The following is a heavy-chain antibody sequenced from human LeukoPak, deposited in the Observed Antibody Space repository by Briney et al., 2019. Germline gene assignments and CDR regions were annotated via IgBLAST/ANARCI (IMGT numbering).Heavy chain of an antibody. CDR1: GFTFSSYE. D-gene: IGHD5-18*01. Sequence: PGGSLRLSCAASGFTFSSYEMNWVRQAPGKGLEWVSCISSSGSTIYYADSVKGRFTISRDNAKNSLYLQMNSLRAEDTAVYYCARVVLEQLWLMGGSWGIDYWGQGTLVTVSS. CDR3: ARVVLEQLWLMGGSWGIDY. CDR2: ISSSGSTI. V-gene: IGHV3-48*03. J-gene: IGHJ4*02.